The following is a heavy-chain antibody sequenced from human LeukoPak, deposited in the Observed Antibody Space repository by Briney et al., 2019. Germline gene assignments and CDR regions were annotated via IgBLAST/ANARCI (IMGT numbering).Heavy chain of an antibody. CDR2: IRHDGSNK. CDR3: AKFGGSGSGGLSHFDY. V-gene: IGHV3-30*02. CDR1: GFTFSSYG. Sequence: GGSLRLSCAASGFTFSSYGIHRVRQAPGKGLEWVAFIRHDGSNKYYAGSVKGRFTISRDNSKNTLYLQMNSLRAEDTAVYYCAKFGGSGSGGLSHFDYWGQGNLVTVSS. J-gene: IGHJ4*02. D-gene: IGHD3-10*01.